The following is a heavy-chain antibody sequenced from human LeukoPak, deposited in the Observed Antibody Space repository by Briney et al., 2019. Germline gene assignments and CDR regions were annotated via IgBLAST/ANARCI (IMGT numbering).Heavy chain of an antibody. D-gene: IGHD2-8*01. CDR3: VRDNPRCDL. Sequence: GGSLRLSCAASGFTFSTYTMNWVRQAPGKGLEWVSYISGSGSTIYYADSVKGRFTISRDNAKNSLFLQMNSLRADDTAMYYCVRDNPRCDLWGQGTLVTVSS. CDR2: ISGSGSTI. V-gene: IGHV3-48*04. J-gene: IGHJ5*02. CDR1: GFTFSTYT.